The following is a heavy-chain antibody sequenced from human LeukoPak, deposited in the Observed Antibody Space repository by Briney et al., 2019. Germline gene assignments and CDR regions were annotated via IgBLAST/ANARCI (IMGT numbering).Heavy chain of an antibody. CDR1: GFTFSSYA. D-gene: IGHD3-22*01. Sequence: GGSLRLSCAASGFTFSSYAMSWVRQAPGKGLEWVSAIGGSGGSTYYADSVKGRFTISRDNSKNTLYLQMNSLRAEDTAVYYCAKVGRSGYYYEVDYWGQGTLVTVSS. CDR2: IGGSGGST. V-gene: IGHV3-23*01. CDR3: AKVGRSGYYYEVDY. J-gene: IGHJ4*02.